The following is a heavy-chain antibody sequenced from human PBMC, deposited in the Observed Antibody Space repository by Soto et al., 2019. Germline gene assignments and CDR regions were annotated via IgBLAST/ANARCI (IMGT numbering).Heavy chain of an antibody. J-gene: IGHJ4*02. Sequence: GASVKVSCKASGYTFISYYMHWVRQAPGQGREGMGIIDPSGGSASYAQKFQGRVTMTRDTSTTTVYMELSSLRSEDTAVFFCARGLPPGMVVGGSTGFDYWGQGTLVTVSS. CDR2: IDPSGGSA. D-gene: IGHD6-19*01. V-gene: IGHV1-46*01. CDR3: ARGLPPGMVVGGSTGFDY. CDR1: GYTFISYY.